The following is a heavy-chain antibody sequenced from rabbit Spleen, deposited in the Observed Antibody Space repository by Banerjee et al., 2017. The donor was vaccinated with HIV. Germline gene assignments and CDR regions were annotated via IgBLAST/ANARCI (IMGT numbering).Heavy chain of an antibody. Sequence: QSLEESGGDLVQPGASLTLTCKASGFSFSSGDWIYWVRQAPGKGLEWIGYIDPVFGTTHYASWAKGRFTISSHNAQNTLYLQLSRLTAADTATYFCVRDQAGDADYGPYYLNLWGPGTLVTVS. V-gene: IGHV1S40*01. J-gene: IGHJ4*01. CDR3: VRDQAGDADYGPYYLNL. CDR2: IDPVFGTT. CDR1: GFSFSSGDW. D-gene: IGHD2-1*01.